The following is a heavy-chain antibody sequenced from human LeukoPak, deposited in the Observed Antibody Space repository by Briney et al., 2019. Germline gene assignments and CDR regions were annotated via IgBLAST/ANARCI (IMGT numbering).Heavy chain of an antibody. J-gene: IGHJ5*02. Sequence: GASVKVSCKASGYTFTSYDINWVRQAPGQGLEWMGRINPNSGGTNYAQKFQGRVTMTRDTSISTAYMELSRLRSDDTAVYYCARDQHWDPWFDPWGQGTLVTVSS. V-gene: IGHV1-2*06. CDR2: INPNSGGT. D-gene: IGHD7-27*01. CDR1: GYTFTSYD. CDR3: ARDQHWDPWFDP.